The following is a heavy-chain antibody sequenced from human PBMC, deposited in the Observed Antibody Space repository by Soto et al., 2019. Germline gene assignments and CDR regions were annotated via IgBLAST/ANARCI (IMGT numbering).Heavy chain of an antibody. CDR1: GFDFNVYS. CDR3: ARGVQYGFDF. V-gene: IGHV3-48*01. Sequence: EVLLVESGGALLQPGGPLRLTCAASGFDFNVYSMNWVRQAPGKGLEWVSYMTGNSKTMHYADSVRGRFTISRDNAKNSVYLQMDSLSAEDTALYYCARGVQYGFDFWGQGTMVTVSS. J-gene: IGHJ3*01. CDR2: MTGNSKTM.